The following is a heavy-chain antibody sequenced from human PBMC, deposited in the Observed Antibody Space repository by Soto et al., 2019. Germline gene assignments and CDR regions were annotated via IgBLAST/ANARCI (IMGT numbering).Heavy chain of an antibody. J-gene: IGHJ6*02. CDR1: AFTFSNYA. V-gene: IGHV3-30-3*01. CDR3: ARDTGPNGYNYYYFGMDV. CDR2: ISYDGSDK. Sequence: GGSLRLSCAASAFTFSNYAMHWVRQAPGKGLEWVAVISYDGSDKYNANSVKGRFTISRDNSKNTLYLQMNSLRAEDTAVYYCARDTGPNGYNYYYFGMDVWGQGTTVPVSS. D-gene: IGHD5-18*01.